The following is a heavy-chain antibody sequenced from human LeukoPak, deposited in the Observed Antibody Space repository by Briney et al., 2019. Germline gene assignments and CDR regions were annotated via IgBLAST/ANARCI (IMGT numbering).Heavy chain of an antibody. V-gene: IGHV3-30*18. CDR3: AKAPDLVATISDY. CDR1: GFTFSSYG. Sequence: GRSLRLSCAASGFTFSSYGMHWVRQAPGKGLEWVAVISYDGSNKYYADSVKGRFTISRDNSKNTLYLQMNSLGAEDTAVYYCAKAPDLVATISDYWGQGTLVTVSS. CDR2: ISYDGSNK. J-gene: IGHJ4*02. D-gene: IGHD5-12*01.